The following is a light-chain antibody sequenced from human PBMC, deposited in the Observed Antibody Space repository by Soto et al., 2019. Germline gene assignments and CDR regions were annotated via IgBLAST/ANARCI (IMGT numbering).Light chain of an antibody. V-gene: IGKV3-20*01. Sequence: ETVLTQSPGTVSLSPGERATLSCTTSQRVRSNYLAWYQQKPGQAPRLLIYGVFSRATGIPDRFSGSGSGTDFTLTISGLEPEDSAVYYCQHYDGSLRTFGQGTKLEI. CDR1: QRVRSNY. CDR3: QHYDGSLRT. CDR2: GVF. J-gene: IGKJ2*01.